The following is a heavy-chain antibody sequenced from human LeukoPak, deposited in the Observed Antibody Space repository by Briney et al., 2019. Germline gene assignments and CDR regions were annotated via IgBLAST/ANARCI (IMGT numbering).Heavy chain of an antibody. CDR3: ARVGERGSYLGYYNWFDP. CDR2: IYYSGST. D-gene: IGHD1-26*01. CDR1: GGSISSGDYY. Sequence: SETLSLTCTVSGGSISSGDYYWSWIRQPPGKGLEWIGYIYYSGSTYYSPSLKSRVTISVDTSKNQFSLKLSSVTAADTAVYYCARVGERGSYLGYYNWFDPWGQGTLVTVSS. J-gene: IGHJ5*02. V-gene: IGHV4-30-4*01.